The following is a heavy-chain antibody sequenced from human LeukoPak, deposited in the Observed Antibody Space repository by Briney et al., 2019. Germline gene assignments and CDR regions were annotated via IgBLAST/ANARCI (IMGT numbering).Heavy chain of an antibody. J-gene: IGHJ5*02. CDR2: IYPRDSNT. D-gene: IGHD4-17*01. CDR1: GYSFTSHW. V-gene: IGHV5-51*01. CDR3: ARSGYYGDYADP. Sequence: GESLKISCKGSGYGSGYSFTSHWIAWVRQMPGKGLEWMGIIYPRDSNTIYSPSFQGQVTISVDTSINTAYLQWISLKASDTAMYYCARSGYYGDYADPWGQGTLVTVSS.